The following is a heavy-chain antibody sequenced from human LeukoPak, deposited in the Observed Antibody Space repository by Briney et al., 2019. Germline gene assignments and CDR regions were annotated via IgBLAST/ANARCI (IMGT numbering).Heavy chain of an antibody. V-gene: IGHV3-9*01. J-gene: IGHJ3*02. D-gene: IGHD3-22*01. CDR3: AKDYDSSGYDAFDI. CDR1: GFKFDDYA. Sequence: GGSLRLSCAASGFKFDDYAMHWVRQAPGKGLEWVSGISWNGGSIGYADSVKGRFTISRHNAKSSLYLQMNSLRAEDTALYYCAKDYDSSGYDAFDIWGQGTMVTVSS. CDR2: ISWNGGSI.